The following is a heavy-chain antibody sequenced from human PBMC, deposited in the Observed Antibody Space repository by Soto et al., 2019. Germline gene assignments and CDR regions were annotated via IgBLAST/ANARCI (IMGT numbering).Heavy chain of an antibody. J-gene: IGHJ6*02. V-gene: IGHV4-31*03. D-gene: IGHD6-13*01. Sequence: QMVLREWGPGLVKPSEPLSLTCTVSGGSITSGGSYWAWLRQHPGKDLEWVGQIFYSGSASYKPCLKSRASMSVGRTNDQYSLKLTSVTAADTAVYYCARWLVREQLGLYYFCAMDVWGQGTTVKVSS. CDR2: IFYSGSA. CDR1: GGSITSGGSY. CDR3: ARWLVREQLGLYYFCAMDV.